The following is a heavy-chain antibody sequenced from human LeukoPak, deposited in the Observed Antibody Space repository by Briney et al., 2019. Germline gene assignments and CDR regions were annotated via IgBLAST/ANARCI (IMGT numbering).Heavy chain of an antibody. Sequence: SETLSLTCTVSGGSISSYYWSWIRQPPGEGLEWIGFIYHSGSTNYNPSLKSRVTISVDTSTNQFSLKMKSVTAADTAVYYCAKHSFDSGDNFDEWGQGTLVTVSS. CDR1: GGSISSYY. CDR3: AKHSFDSGDNFDE. J-gene: IGHJ4*02. V-gene: IGHV4-59*08. CDR2: IYHSGST. D-gene: IGHD3-22*01.